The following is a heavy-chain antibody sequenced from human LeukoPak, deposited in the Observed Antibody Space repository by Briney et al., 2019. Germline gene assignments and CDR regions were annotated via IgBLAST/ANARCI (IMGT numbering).Heavy chain of an antibody. CDR3: ARGRERPYYFDY. CDR1: GFTFSSYA. D-gene: IGHD1-1*01. J-gene: IGHJ4*02. CDR2: ISGSGGST. V-gene: IGHV3-23*01. Sequence: PGGSLRLSCAASGFTFSSYAMSWVRQAPGKGLEWVSAISGSGGSTYYADSVKGRFTISRDNSKNTLYLQMNSLRAEDTAVYYCARGRERPYYFDYWGQGTLVTVSS.